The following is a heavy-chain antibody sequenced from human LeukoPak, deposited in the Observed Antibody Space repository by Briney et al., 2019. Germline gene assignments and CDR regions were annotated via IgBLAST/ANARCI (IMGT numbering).Heavy chain of an antibody. CDR3: ARQTYYHDSSGYYQAASFDY. V-gene: IGHV5-51*01. CDR1: GYSFTSYW. J-gene: IGHJ4*02. D-gene: IGHD3-22*01. Sequence: GESLKISCKGSGYSFTSYWIGWVRQMPGKGLEWMGIIYPGDSDTRYSPSFQGQVTISADKSISTAYLQWSSLKASDTAMYYCARQTYYHDSSGYYQAASFDYWGQGTLVTVSS. CDR2: IYPGDSDT.